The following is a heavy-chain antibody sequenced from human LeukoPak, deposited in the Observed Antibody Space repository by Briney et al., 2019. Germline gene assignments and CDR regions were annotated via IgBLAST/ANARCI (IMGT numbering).Heavy chain of an antibody. Sequence: PGGSLRLSCAASGFTVSNNYMSWVRQAPGKGLEWVSVIYSGGSTYYADSVKGRFTISRDNSKNTLYLQMNSPRAEDTAVYYCARALIAVAGASYYYYGMDVWGQGTTVTVSS. CDR2: IYSGGST. V-gene: IGHV3-53*01. CDR1: GFTVSNNY. J-gene: IGHJ6*02. D-gene: IGHD6-19*01. CDR3: ARALIAVAGASYYYYGMDV.